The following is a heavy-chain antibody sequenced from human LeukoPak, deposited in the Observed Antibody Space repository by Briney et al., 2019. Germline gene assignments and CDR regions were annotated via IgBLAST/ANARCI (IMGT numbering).Heavy chain of an antibody. D-gene: IGHD3-22*01. J-gene: IGHJ4*02. CDR3: ARDLGYDSSGFYHYFDN. CDR2: ISGSSGHI. V-gene: IGHV3-21*01. CDR1: GFTFSSYN. Sequence: GGSLRLSCAASGFTFSSYNMNWVRQAPGKGLEWVSTISGSSGHIYYADSVKGRFTISRDNAKNSLYLQMNSLRAEDTAVYYCARDLGYDSSGFYHYFDNWGQGTLVTVA.